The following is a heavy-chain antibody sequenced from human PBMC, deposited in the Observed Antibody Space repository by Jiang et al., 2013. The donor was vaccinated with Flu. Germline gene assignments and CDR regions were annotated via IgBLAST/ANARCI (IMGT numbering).Heavy chain of an antibody. CDR3: ARESVDYYDSSGYYSGLDY. J-gene: IGHJ4*02. D-gene: IGHD3-22*01. V-gene: IGHV4-61*02. CDR1: GGSISSGSYY. CDR2: IYTSGST. Sequence: CTVSGGSISSGSYYWSWIRQPAGKGLEWIGRIYTSGSTNYNPSLKSRVTISVDTSKNQFSLKLSSVTAADTAVYYCARESVDYYDSSGYYSGLDYWGQGTLVTVSS.